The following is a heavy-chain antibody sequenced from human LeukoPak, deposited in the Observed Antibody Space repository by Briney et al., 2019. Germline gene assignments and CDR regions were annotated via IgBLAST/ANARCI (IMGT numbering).Heavy chain of an antibody. J-gene: IGHJ6*03. CDR2: IIPIFGTA. D-gene: IGHD6-6*01. CDR3: ARGLGSSSSAGNYYYYYMDV. Sequence: GASVKVSCKASGGTFSSYAISWVRQAPGQGLEWMGGIIPIFGTANYAQKFQGRVTITADESTSTAYMELSSLRSEDTAVYYCARGLGSSSSAGNYYYYYMDVWGKGTTVTVSS. V-gene: IGHV1-69*13. CDR1: GGTFSSYA.